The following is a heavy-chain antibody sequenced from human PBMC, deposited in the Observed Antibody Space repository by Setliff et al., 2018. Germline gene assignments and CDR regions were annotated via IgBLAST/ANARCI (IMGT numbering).Heavy chain of an antibody. CDR1: GFIFSTYW. V-gene: IGHV3-7*01. CDR2: IKQDGSDK. D-gene: IGHD2-21*02. Sequence: GGSLRLSCAASGFIFSTYWMSWVRQAPGKGLEWVANIKQDGSDKYYVDSVKGRFTISRDNAKNSLYLQMNSLRAEDTAVYYCARGLRPSDYWGQGNLVTVSS. J-gene: IGHJ4*02. CDR3: ARGLRPSDY.